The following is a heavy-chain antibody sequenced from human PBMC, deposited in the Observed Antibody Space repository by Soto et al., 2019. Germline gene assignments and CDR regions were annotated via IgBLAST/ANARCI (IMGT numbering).Heavy chain of an antibody. J-gene: IGHJ4*02. D-gene: IGHD6-13*01. V-gene: IGHV2-26*01. CDR2: ILSTDEK. CDR3: ARTGSIAAAALH. Sequence: QVTLKESGPVLVKPTETLTLTCTVSGFSLSNARMGVSWIRQPPGKALEWLAHILSTDEKSYSTSLKSRLTISKDTSKSQVVLTMTNMDPVDTATYYCARTGSIAAAALHWGQGTLVTVSS. CDR1: GFSLSNARMG.